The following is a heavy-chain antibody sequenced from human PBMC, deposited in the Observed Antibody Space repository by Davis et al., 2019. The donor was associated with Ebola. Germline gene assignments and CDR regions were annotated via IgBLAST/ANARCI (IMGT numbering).Heavy chain of an antibody. Sequence: PGGSLRLSCAASGFTFSSYSMNWVRQRPGKGLEWVSGVLWNSGDIGYADSVKGRFTISRDSAKKSLYLEMNSLSAEDTALYYCTKDWGQTSAAILWWGQGTLVTVSS. J-gene: IGHJ4*02. V-gene: IGHV3-9*01. CDR2: VLWNSGDI. CDR3: TKDWGQTSAAILW. CDR1: GFTFSSYS. D-gene: IGHD2-2*02.